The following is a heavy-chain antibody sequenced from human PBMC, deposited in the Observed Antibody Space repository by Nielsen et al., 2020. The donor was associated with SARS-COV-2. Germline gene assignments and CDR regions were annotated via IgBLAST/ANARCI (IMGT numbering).Heavy chain of an antibody. J-gene: IGHJ4*02. CDR1: GGSISSSSYY. D-gene: IGHD3-10*01. V-gene: IGHV4-39*07. Sequence: SETLSLTCTVSGGSISSSSYYWGWIRQPPGKGLGWIGSIYYSGSTYYNPSLKSRVTISVDTSKNQFSLKLSSVTAADTAVYYCARDQGSMVRGAARDYWGQGTLVTVSS. CDR2: IYYSGST. CDR3: ARDQGSMVRGAARDY.